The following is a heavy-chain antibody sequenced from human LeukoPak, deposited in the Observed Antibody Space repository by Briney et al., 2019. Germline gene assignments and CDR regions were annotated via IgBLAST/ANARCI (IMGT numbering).Heavy chain of an antibody. CDR2: IKSDGSST. CDR1: GFTFDDYW. J-gene: IGHJ6*03. Sequence: GGSLRLSCGASGFTFDDYWMSWVRQAPGKGLVWVSRIKSDGSSTNYVDSVKGRFTISRDNAKNTLFLQMNSLRAEDTAVYYCARVRLPPYYYYYYYMDVWGKGTTVTVSS. CDR3: ARVRLPPYYYYYYYMDV. V-gene: IGHV3-74*01. D-gene: IGHD5-18*01.